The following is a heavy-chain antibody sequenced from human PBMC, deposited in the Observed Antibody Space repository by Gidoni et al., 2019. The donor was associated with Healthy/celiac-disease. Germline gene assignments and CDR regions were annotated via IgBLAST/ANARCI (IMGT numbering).Heavy chain of an antibody. CDR1: GYTFTSYG. D-gene: IGHD3-16*02. CDR2: ISAYNGNT. J-gene: IGHJ6*02. Sequence: QVQLVQSGAEVKKPGASVKVSCKASGYTFTSYGISWVRQAPGQGLEWMGWISAYNGNTNYAQKLQGRVTMTTDTSTSTAYMELRSLRSDDTAVYYCARGGGSMGELSLAYYYYGMDVWGQGTTVTVSS. CDR3: ARGGGSMGELSLAYYYYGMDV. V-gene: IGHV1-18*04.